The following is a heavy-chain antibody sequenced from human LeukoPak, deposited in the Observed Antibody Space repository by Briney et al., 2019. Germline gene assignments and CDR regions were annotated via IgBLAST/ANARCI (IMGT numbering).Heavy chain of an antibody. J-gene: IGHJ4*02. CDR2: VKSKTNGGTI. D-gene: IGHD6-19*01. V-gene: IGHV3-15*01. CDR3: VTERAGAFDY. CDR1: GFSVSSNY. Sequence: GGSLRLSCAASGFSVSSNYMSWVRQAPGKGLEWVGLVKSKTNGGTIDYAAPVKGRFSISRDDSENTLYLQMNSLETEDTAVYYCVTERAGAFDYWGQGTLVTVSS.